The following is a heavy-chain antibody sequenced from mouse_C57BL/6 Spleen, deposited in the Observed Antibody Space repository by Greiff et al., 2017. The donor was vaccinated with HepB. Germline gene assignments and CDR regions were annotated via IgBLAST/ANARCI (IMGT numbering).Heavy chain of an antibody. V-gene: IGHV1-55*01. J-gene: IGHJ3*01. CDR2: IYPGSGST. D-gene: IGHD1-1*01. CDR1: GYTFTSYW. CDR3: ARHGSSYGWFAY. Sequence: VQLQQSGAELVKPGASVKMSCKASGYTFTSYWITWVKQRPGQGLEWIGDIYPGSGSTNYNEKFKSKATLTVDTSSSTAYMQLSSLTSEDSAVYYCARHGSSYGWFAYWGQGTLVTVSA.